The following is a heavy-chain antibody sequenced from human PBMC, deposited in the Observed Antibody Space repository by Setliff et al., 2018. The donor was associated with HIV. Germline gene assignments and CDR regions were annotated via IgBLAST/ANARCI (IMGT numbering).Heavy chain of an antibody. CDR1: GESFSDYY. V-gene: IGHV4-34*01. J-gene: IGHJ4*02. CDR2: VHQSGNT. D-gene: IGHD6-19*01. Sequence: KTSETLSLTCAVNGESFSDYYWAWIRQPPGKGLEWIGEVHQSGNTRYNPPLKSRVTISVDSSKNQFSLRVNSVSAADTAVYYCAKSHNSGWRHFDFWGQGTLVPSPQ. CDR3: AKSHNSGWRHFDF.